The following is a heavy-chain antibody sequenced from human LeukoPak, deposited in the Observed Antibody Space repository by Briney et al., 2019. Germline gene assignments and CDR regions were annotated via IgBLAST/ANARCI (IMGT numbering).Heavy chain of an antibody. CDR1: GGSIRSSSYY. V-gene: IGHV4-39*01. Sequence: PSETLSLTCTVSGGSIRSSSYYWGGIRQPPGKGLEWIGSIYYSGSTYYNPSLKSRVTISVDTSKNQVSLRLSSVTAADTAVYYCASGHYDSSGYYYPFDYWGRGTLVTVSS. CDR3: ASGHYDSSGYYYPFDY. J-gene: IGHJ4*02. CDR2: IYYSGST. D-gene: IGHD3-22*01.